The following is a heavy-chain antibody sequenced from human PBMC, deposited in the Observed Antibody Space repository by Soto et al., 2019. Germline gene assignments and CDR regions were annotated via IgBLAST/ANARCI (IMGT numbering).Heavy chain of an antibody. CDR2: IYGGGST. CDR3: ARAQDGYNFLYGPT. CDR1: GFTVRNNY. D-gene: IGHD5-12*01. V-gene: IGHV3-53*03. Sequence: PGGSLRLSCTASGFTVRNNYMSWVRQAAGKGLEWVSVIYGGGSTDYADSVKGRFIISRDNSKNTLYLQMNSLRAEDTAVYYCARAQDGYNFLYGPTWGQGTQVTLSS. J-gene: IGHJ5*02.